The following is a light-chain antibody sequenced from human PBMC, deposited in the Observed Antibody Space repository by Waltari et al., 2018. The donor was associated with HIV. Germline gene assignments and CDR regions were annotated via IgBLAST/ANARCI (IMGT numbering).Light chain of an antibody. CDR3: QQYFNWPPYT. CDR2: GAS. CDR1: QSVGSN. J-gene: IGKJ2*01. V-gene: IGKV3-15*01. Sequence: EIVMTQSPATLSVSPGERATLSCRASQSVGSNLAWYQQKPGQAPRLLISGASTRATGIPLRFSGSGSGTEFTLTISSLQPEDLAVYYCQQYFNWPPYTFGQGTKVEI.